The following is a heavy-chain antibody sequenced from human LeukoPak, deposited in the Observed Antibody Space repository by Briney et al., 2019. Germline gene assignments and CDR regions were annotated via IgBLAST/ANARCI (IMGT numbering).Heavy chain of an antibody. CDR3: AKDHVGAAGNFDY. J-gene: IGHJ4*02. CDR1: GFTFSSYA. V-gene: IGHV3-23*01. CDR2: ISPNGGTT. Sequence: GSLRLSCAASGFTFSSYAMNWVRQAPGRRLEWVSTISPNGGTTYYADSVKGRFTISRDNSKNTLYLQMNSLRPEDTAVYYCAKDHVGAAGNFDYWGQGTLVTVSS. D-gene: IGHD2-15*01.